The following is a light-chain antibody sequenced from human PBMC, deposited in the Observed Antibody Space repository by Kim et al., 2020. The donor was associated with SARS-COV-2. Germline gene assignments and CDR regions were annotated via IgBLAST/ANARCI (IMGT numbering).Light chain of an antibody. V-gene: IGLV4-69*01. Sequence: QLVLTQSPSASASLGASVKLTCTLSNAHYNYAIAWHQQQPGKGPRYLMKVNSDGSHSKGDGIPDRFSGSSSGAERYLTISSLQSDDEADYYCQTWGPGIRVFGGGTQLTVL. CDR3: QTWGPGIRV. CDR1: NAHYNYA. J-gene: IGLJ3*02. CDR2: VNSDGSH.